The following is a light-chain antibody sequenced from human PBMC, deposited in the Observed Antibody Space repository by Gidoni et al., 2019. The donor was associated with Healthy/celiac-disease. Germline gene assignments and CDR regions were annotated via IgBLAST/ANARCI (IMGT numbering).Light chain of an antibody. V-gene: IGKV4-1*01. CDR3: QQYYSTPET. Sequence: DIVMTQSPDSLALSLGERATINCKSSQSVLYSSNNKNYLAWYQQKPGQPPKLIIYWASTRESGVPDRFSGSGSGTDFTLTISSLQAEDVAVYYCQQYYSTPETFXQXTKVEIK. CDR2: WAS. J-gene: IGKJ1*01. CDR1: QSVLYSSNNKNY.